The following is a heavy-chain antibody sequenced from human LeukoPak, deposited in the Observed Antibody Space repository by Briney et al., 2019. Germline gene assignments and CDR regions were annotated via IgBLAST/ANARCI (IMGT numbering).Heavy chain of an antibody. CDR3: ARDGTIFGVVMVAFNI. J-gene: IGHJ3*02. D-gene: IGHD3-3*01. CDR2: IYYSGST. CDR1: GGSISSYY. V-gene: IGHV4-59*01. Sequence: SETLSLTCTVSGGSISSYYWSWIRQPPGKGLEWIGYIYYSGSTNYNPSLKSRVTISVDTSKNQFSLKLSSVTAADTAVYYCARDGTIFGVVMVAFNIWAQGTMVTVSS.